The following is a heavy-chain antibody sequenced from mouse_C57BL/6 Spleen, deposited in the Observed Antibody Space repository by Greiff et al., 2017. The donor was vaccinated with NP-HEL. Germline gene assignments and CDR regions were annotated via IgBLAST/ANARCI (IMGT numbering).Heavy chain of an antibody. CDR3: ARYYYGSTRGLFDY. CDR2: IDPSDSYT. J-gene: IGHJ2*01. CDR1: GYTFTSYW. V-gene: IGHV1-69*01. D-gene: IGHD2-1*01. Sequence: QVQLKQPGAELVMPGASVKLSCKASGYTFTSYWMHWVKQRPGQGLEWIGEIDPSDSYTNYNQKFKGKSTLTVDKSSSTAYMQLSSLTSEDSAVYYCARYYYGSTRGLFDYWGQGTTLTVSS.